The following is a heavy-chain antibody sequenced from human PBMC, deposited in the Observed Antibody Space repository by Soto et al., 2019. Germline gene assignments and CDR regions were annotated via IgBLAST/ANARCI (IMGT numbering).Heavy chain of an antibody. V-gene: IGHV3-30*04. D-gene: IGHD1-26*01. CDR1: GFTFSSDT. CDR3: ARAVGGNYYFDY. J-gene: IGHJ4*02. CDR2: LAYDGITR. Sequence: VGSLRLSCEASGFTFSSDTMHWVRQAPGKGLEWVAVLAYDGITRSYADSVKGRFTISRDNSKNTLYLQMNSLRPEDTAMYFCARAVGGNYYFDYWGQGTLVTVSS.